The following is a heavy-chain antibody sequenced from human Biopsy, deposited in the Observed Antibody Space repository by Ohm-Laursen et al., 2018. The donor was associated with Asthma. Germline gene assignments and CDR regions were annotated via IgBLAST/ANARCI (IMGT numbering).Heavy chain of an antibody. J-gene: IGHJ4*02. CDR3: ARFKRGYSYGYAGVFDY. D-gene: IGHD5-18*01. CDR1: GFTFSSYS. V-gene: IGHV3-48*02. CDR2: ISSSSSTI. Sequence: GSLRLSCSASGFTFSSYSMNWARQAPGKGLEWVSYISSSSSTIYYADSVKGRFTISRDNAKNSLYLQMNSLRDEDTAVYYCARFKRGYSYGYAGVFDYWGQGTVVTVSS.